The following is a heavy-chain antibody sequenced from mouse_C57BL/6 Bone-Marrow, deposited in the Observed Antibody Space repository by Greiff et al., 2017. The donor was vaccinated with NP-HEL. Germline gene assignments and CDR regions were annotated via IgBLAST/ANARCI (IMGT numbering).Heavy chain of an antibody. V-gene: IGHV5-4*01. CDR1: GFTFSSYA. D-gene: IGHD1-1*01. J-gene: IGHJ1*03. Sequence: EVHLVESGGGLVKPGGSLKLSCAASGFTFSSYAMSWVRQTPEKRLEWVATISDGGSYTYYPDNVKGRFTISRDNAKNNLYLQMSHLKSEDTAMYYCARDQGTVVARYFDVWGTGTTVTVSS. CDR3: ARDQGTVVARYFDV. CDR2: ISDGGSYT.